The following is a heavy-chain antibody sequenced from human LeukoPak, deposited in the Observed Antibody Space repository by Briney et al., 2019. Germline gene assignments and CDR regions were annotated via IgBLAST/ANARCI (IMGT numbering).Heavy chain of an antibody. Sequence: GASVKVSCKASGYTFTSYGINWVRQATGQGLEWMGWMNPNSGNTGYAQKFQGRVTMTRNTSISTAYMELSSLRSEDTAVYYCAVGKIGELPAYYGMDVWGQGTTVTVSS. J-gene: IGHJ6*02. CDR1: GYTFTSYG. CDR3: AVGKIGELPAYYGMDV. D-gene: IGHD3-10*01. V-gene: IGHV1-8*02. CDR2: MNPNSGNT.